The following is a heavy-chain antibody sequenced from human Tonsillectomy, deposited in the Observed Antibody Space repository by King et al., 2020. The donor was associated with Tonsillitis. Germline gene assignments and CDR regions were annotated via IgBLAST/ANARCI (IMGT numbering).Heavy chain of an antibody. CDR1: GFIFSDHY. V-gene: IGHV3-72*01. CDR2: IRNKGNNYTT. D-gene: IGHD1-14*01. J-gene: IGHJ4*02. Sequence: QLVQSGGGLVQPGGSLRLSCAASGFIFSDHYMDWVRQAPGKGLEWVGRIRNKGNNYTTEYAASVNARFTIPRDDSKKSRYLQMNSLKSEDTAVYYCRATQITRSNHLDYWGQGTLVTVSS. CDR3: RATQITRSNHLDY.